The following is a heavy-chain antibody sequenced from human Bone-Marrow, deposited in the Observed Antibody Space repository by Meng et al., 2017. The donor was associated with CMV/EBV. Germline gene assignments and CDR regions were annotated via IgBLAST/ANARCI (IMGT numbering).Heavy chain of an antibody. CDR2: IYSGGST. J-gene: IGHJ4*02. CDR1: GFTVSSNY. D-gene: IGHD3-10*01. V-gene: IGHV3-53*01. CDR3: ARDEGGIFAY. Sequence: GESLKISCAAPGFTVSSNYMSWVRQAPGKGLEWVSVIYSGGSTYYADSVKGRFTISRDNSKNTLYLQMNSLRAEDTAVYYCARDEGGIFAYWGQGTLVTVSS.